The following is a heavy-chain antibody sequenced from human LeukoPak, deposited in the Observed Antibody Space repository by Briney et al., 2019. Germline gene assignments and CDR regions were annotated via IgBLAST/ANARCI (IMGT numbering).Heavy chain of an antibody. CDR1: GDSITDYY. V-gene: IGHV4-59*01. CDR3: ARNRGGDYFDY. D-gene: IGHD2/OR15-2a*01. Sequence: SETLSLTCTVSGDSITDYYWSWVRQPPEKGLEWIGYVYYSGSTNYNPSLKSRVTISVDTSKNQFSLRLSSVTAADTAVYYCARNRGGDYFDYWGQGTLVTVSS. CDR2: VYYSGST. J-gene: IGHJ4*02.